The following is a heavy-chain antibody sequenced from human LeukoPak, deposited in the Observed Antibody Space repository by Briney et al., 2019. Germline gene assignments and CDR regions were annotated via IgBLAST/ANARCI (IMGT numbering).Heavy chain of an antibody. CDR1: GFTFSSYA. CDR2: ISSSSSYI. CDR3: AREYCGGDCYSDY. Sequence: GGSLRLSCAASGFTFSSYAMHWVRQAPGKGLEWVSSISSSSSYIYYADSVKGRFTISRDNAKNSLYLQMNSLRAEDTAVYYCAREYCGGDCYSDYWGQGTLVTVSS. V-gene: IGHV3-21*01. J-gene: IGHJ4*02. D-gene: IGHD2-21*02.